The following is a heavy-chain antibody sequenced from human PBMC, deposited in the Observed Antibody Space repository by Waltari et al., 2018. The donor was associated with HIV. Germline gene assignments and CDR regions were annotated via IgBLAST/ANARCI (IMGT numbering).Heavy chain of an antibody. CDR3: ARGETAMVPEYLQH. CDR2: IIPIFGTP. V-gene: IGHV1-69*01. Sequence: QVQLVQSGAEVKKPGSSVKVSCKASRGTFRRYAISWVRQAPGQGLEWMGQIIPIFGTPNYAKKFQGRVTITADESTSTAYMELSSLRSEDTAVYYCARGETAMVPEYLQHWGQGTLVTVSS. D-gene: IGHD5-18*01. CDR1: RGTFRRYA. J-gene: IGHJ1*01.